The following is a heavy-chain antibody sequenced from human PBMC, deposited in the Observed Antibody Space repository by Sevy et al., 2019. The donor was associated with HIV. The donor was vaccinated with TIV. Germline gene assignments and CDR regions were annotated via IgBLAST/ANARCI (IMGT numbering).Heavy chain of an antibody. CDR3: SRKSAEIDDSGGWGSYDR. CDR2: INKDGSQT. Sequence: GGSLRLSCTASGFTFSNYWMSWVSQDPGKGLEWVANINKDGSQTYTVDSLEGRFTISRDNVKNSMYLQMNSLTAEDTATDECSRKSAEIDDSGGWGSYDRWGQGSLVTVSS. V-gene: IGHV3-7*01. D-gene: IGHD3-16*01. CDR1: GFTFSNYW. J-gene: IGHJ5*02.